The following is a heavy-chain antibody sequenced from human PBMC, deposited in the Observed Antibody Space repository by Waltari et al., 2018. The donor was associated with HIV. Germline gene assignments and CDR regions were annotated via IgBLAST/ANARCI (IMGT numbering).Heavy chain of an antibody. CDR3: AKAVNAVGAPHWFAP. CDR2: MNPNSRNT. D-gene: IGHD1-26*01. V-gene: IGHV1-8*01. CDR1: GYIFNNYD. Sequence: QVQLVQSGAEVKQPGASVKVSCKASGYIFNNYDFNWVRQATGQGLEWMGWMNPNSRNTGYAQKFQGRVTMTRDTSITTAYMELSSLKSEDTAVYYCAKAVNAVGAPHWFAPWGQGTLVTVSS. J-gene: IGHJ5*02.